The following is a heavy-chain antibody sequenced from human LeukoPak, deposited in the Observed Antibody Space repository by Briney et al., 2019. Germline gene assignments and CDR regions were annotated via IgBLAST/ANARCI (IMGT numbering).Heavy chain of an antibody. Sequence: PSETLSLTCAVYGGSFSGYYWSWIRQPPGKGLEWIGEINHSGSTNYNPSLKSRVTISVDTSKNQFSLKLSSVTAADTAVYYCARGLVPAATSYYFDYWGQGTLVTVSS. J-gene: IGHJ4*02. V-gene: IGHV4-34*01. D-gene: IGHD2-2*01. CDR1: GGSFSGYY. CDR3: ARGLVPAATSYYFDY. CDR2: INHSGST.